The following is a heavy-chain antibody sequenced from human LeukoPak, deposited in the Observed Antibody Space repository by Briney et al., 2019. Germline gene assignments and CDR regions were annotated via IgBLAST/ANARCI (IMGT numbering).Heavy chain of an antibody. D-gene: IGHD5-12*01. V-gene: IGHV3-21*01. J-gene: IGHJ4*02. CDR1: GFTFSSYS. CDR2: ISSSSSYI. CDR3: ARDEGTIIDY. Sequence: KSGGSLRLSCAASGFTFSSYSMNWVRQAPGKGLEWVSSISSSSSYIYYADSVKGRFTISRDNAKNSPYLQMNSLRAEDTAVYYCARDEGTIIDYWGQGTLVTVSS.